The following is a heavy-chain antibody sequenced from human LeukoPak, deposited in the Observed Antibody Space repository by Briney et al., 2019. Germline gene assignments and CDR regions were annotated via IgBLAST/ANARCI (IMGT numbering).Heavy chain of an antibody. CDR1: GFTFSSYW. CDR2: IKQDGSEK. D-gene: IGHD5-12*01. CDR3: ARGIVATTYYFDY. J-gene: IGHJ4*02. V-gene: IGHV3-7*01. Sequence: PGGSLTLSCAVYGFTFSSYWMSWVRQAPGKGLEWVANIKQDGSEKYYVDSVKGRFTISRDNAKNSLYVQMNSLRAEDTAVYYCARGIVATTYYFDYWGQGTLVTVSS.